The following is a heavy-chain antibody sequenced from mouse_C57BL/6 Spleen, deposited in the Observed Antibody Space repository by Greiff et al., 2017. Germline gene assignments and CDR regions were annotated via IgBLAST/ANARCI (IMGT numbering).Heavy chain of an antibody. D-gene: IGHD1-1*01. CDR3: ARYYYGSSFFAY. J-gene: IGHJ3*01. Sequence: VQLVESGAELVKPGASVKISCKASGYAFSSYWMNWVKQRPGKGLEWIGQIYPGDGDTNYNGKFKGKATLTADKSSSTAYMQLSSLTSEDSAVYFCARYYYGSSFFAYWGQGTLVTVSA. CDR1: GYAFSSYW. V-gene: IGHV1-80*01. CDR2: IYPGDGDT.